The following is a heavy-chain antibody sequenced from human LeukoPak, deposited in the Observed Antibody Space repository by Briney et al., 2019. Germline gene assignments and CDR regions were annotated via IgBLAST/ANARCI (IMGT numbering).Heavy chain of an antibody. D-gene: IGHD3-3*01. V-gene: IGHV4-4*07. CDR3: ARDPIFGVALGY. CDR1: GGSISSYY. CDR2: IYTSGST. J-gene: IGHJ4*02. Sequence: PSETLSLTCTVSGGSISSYYWSWIRQPAGKGLEWIGRIYTSGSTNYNPSLKSRVTISVDKSKNQFSLKLSSVTAADTAVHYCARDPIFGVALGYWGQGTLVTVSS.